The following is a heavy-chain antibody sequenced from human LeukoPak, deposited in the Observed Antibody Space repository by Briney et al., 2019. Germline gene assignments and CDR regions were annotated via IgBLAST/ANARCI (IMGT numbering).Heavy chain of an antibody. CDR1: GFTFGKYW. CDR2: IKLDGSEK. J-gene: IGHJ4*02. V-gene: IGHV3-7*03. D-gene: IGHD2-2*01. Sequence: GGSLRLSCVASGFTFGKYWMSWVRQAPGKGLEWVANIKLDGSEKNYVDSVKGRFTISRDNTKNSLYLQMNSLRAEDTAVYYCARDLSSSAFDYWGQGTLVTVSS. CDR3: ARDLSSSAFDY.